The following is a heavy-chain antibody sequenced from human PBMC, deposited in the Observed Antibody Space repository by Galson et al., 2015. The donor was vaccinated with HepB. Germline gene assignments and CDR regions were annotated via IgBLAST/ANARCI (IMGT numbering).Heavy chain of an antibody. Sequence: SLRLSCAASGFTFSSYSMNWVRQAPGKGLEWVSYISSSSSTIYYADSVKGRFTISRDNAKNSLYLQMNSLRAEDTAVYYCARDRKQWPNYYYYGMDVWGQGTTVTVSS. V-gene: IGHV3-48*01. CDR3: ARDRKQWPNYYYYGMDV. CDR2: ISSSSSTI. CDR1: GFTFSSYS. J-gene: IGHJ6*02. D-gene: IGHD6-19*01.